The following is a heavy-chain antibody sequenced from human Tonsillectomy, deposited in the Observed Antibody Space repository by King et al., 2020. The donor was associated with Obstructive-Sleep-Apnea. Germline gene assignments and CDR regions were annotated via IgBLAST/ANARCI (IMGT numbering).Heavy chain of an antibody. CDR1: GGTFSSYA. J-gene: IGHJ4*02. CDR2: IIPIFGTA. CDR3: ARGQDYDFWSGYYPFDY. V-gene: IGHV1-69*01. Sequence: VQLVESGAEVKKPGSSVKVSCKASGGTFSSYAISWVRQAPGQGLEWMGGIIPIFGTANYAQKFQGRVTITADESTSTAYMELSSLRSEDTAVYYCARGQDYDFWSGYYPFDYWGQGTLVTVSS. D-gene: IGHD3-3*01.